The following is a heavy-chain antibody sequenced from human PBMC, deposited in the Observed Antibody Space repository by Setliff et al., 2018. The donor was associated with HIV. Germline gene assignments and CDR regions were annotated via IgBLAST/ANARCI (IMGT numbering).Heavy chain of an antibody. J-gene: IGHJ4*02. D-gene: IGHD5-18*01. CDR3: ARTRGYSLYYFDY. CDR1: GDSITSYY. Sequence: SETLSLTCTVSGDSITSYYWSWIRQPPGKGLEWIGYIYYTGSTTYNPSLKSRVTMSGDTSKNKVSLKLRSVSAADTAVYYCARTRGYSLYYFDYWGQGTLLTVSS. V-gene: IGHV4-59*01. CDR2: IYYTGST.